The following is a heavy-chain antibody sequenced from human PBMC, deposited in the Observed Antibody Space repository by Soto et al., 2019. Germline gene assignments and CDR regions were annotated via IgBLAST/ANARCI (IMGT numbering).Heavy chain of an antibody. CDR3: VRGGILEANRPYYYYGLDV. J-gene: IGHJ6*02. V-gene: IGHV1-18*01. D-gene: IGHD1-1*01. CDR1: GYTFSTYG. CDR2: VSPYNGNT. Sequence: ASVKVSCKVFGYTFSTYGLSWVRQAPGQGLEWMGWVSPYNGNTYYAPGLQGRVTMTTDTSTNTAYMSLRSLRSDDTAIYYCVRGGILEANRPYYYYGLDVWGQGTPVTVS.